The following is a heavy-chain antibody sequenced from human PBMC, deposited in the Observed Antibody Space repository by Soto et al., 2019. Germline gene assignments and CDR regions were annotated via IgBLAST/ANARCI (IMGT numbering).Heavy chain of an antibody. CDR3: ARAAGFYGYYYDSTAGLFDP. J-gene: IGHJ5*02. Sequence: QVQLQESGPGLVKPSQTLSLTCTVSGGSISSGGYYWSWIRQHPGKGLEWIGYIYYSGSTYYNPSLKSRVTISVDTSKNQFSLKLSSVTAADTAVYYCARAAGFYGYYYDSTAGLFDPWGQLTLVTVSS. CDR1: GGSISSGGYY. D-gene: IGHD3-22*01. CDR2: IYYSGST. V-gene: IGHV4-31*03.